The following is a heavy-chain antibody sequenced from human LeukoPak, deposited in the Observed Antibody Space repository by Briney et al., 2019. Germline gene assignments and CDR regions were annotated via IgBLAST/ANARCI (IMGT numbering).Heavy chain of an antibody. CDR1: GYTFTSYG. CDR3: ARHIAAADLFDY. CDR2: ISAYNGNT. D-gene: IGHD6-13*01. V-gene: IGHV1-18*01. J-gene: IGHJ4*02. Sequence: ASVKVSCKASGYTFTSYGISWVRQAPGQGLEWMGWISAYNGNTSYAQKLQGRVTMTTDTSTSTAYMELRSLRSDDTAVYYCARHIAAADLFDYWGQGTLVTVSS.